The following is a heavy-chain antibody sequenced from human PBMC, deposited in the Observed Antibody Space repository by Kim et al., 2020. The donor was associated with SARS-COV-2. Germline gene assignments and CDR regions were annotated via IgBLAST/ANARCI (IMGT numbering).Heavy chain of an antibody. Sequence: GGSLRLSCAASGFTFTSYAMSWFRQAPGKGLEWVSTIIGNGGITYYGDSVKGRFTISRDTSKNTLYLQMNSLRADDSAVNYCAKSGGTRIYHTMAVWGKG. V-gene: IGHV3-23*01. CDR1: GFTFTSYA. D-gene: IGHD1-7*01. CDR3: AKSGGTRIYHTMAV. J-gene: IGHJ6*04. CDR2: IIGNGGIT.